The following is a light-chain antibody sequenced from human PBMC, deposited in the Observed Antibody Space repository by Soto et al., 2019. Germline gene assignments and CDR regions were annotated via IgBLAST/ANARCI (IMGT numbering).Light chain of an antibody. CDR2: AAS. CDR3: QQLNSYPRT. J-gene: IGKJ1*01. V-gene: IGKV1-8*01. Sequence: AIPITQSPSSVSASPGDRVTITCRASHGISSYLAWYQQKPGKAPKLLIYAASTLQSGVPSRFSGSGSGTEFTLTISSLQPEDFATYYCQQLNSYPRTFGQGTKVDIK. CDR1: HGISSY.